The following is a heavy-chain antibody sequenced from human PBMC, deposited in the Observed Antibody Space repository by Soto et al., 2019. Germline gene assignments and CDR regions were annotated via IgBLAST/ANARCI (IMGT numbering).Heavy chain of an antibody. J-gene: IGHJ6*02. CDR2: IGTAGDT. Sequence: EVQLVESGGGLVQPGGSLRLSCAASGFTFSSYDMHWGRQATGKGLEWVSAIGTAGDTYYPGSVKGRFTISRENAKNSLYLQMNSLRAEDTAVYYCARDLSWSTPNYGMDVWGQGTTVTVSS. CDR1: GFTFSSYD. D-gene: IGHD6-13*01. CDR3: ARDLSWSTPNYGMDV. V-gene: IGHV3-13*01.